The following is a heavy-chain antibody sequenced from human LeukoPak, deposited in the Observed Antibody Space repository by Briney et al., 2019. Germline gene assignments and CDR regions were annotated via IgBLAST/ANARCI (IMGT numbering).Heavy chain of an antibody. D-gene: IGHD3-3*01. V-gene: IGHV3-30*02. CDR3: AKDPTHYLLDRGSTSYFDY. Sequence: GGSLRLSCAPSRFTFSYYGMHWVRQAPGRGLEGVAFRRYDGSIKYYVDSVKGRFTISRDNSNNMLFLQMNSLTADDTAVYFCAKDPTHYLLDRGSTSYFDYWGQGTLVTVSS. J-gene: IGHJ4*02. CDR1: RFTFSYYG. CDR2: RRYDGSIK.